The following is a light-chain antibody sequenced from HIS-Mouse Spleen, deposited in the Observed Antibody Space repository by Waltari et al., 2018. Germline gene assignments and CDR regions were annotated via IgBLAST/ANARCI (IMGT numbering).Light chain of an antibody. CDR3: QQYNSYSYT. CDR2: KAS. J-gene: IGKJ2*01. Sequence: DIQMTQLPCTLSASVGERVTLTCRASQSISSWLAWYQQKPGKAPKLLIYKASSLESGVPSRFSGSGSGTEFTLTISSLQPDDFATYYCQQYNSYSYTFGQGTKLEIK. CDR1: QSISSW. V-gene: IGKV1-5*03.